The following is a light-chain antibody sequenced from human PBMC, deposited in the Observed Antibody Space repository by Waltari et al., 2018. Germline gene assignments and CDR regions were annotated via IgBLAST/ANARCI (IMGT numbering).Light chain of an antibody. CDR2: GAS. Sequence: EIVLTQSPGTLSLSLGERATVSCRASQSVSRALAWYQQKPGQAPRLLIYGASTRATGLPDRFSGSGSGTDFSLTSSRLEPDDFAVYYCQHYLRLPVTFGQGTTVEI. CDR3: QHYLRLPVT. CDR1: QSVSRA. J-gene: IGKJ1*01. V-gene: IGKV3-20*01.